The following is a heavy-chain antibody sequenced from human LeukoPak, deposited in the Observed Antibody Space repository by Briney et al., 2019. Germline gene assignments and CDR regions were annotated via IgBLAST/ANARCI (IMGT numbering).Heavy chain of an antibody. CDR2: IHIFGNT. Sequence: SETLSLTCSVSGGSMDDSQWSSIRQTAGGGLEWIGRIHIFGNTEYNDSLKSRVTMSIDTSKNQFSLKLPSVTAADTAIYYCARGGHGDFDRWGQGILATVSS. J-gene: IGHJ4*02. CDR1: GGSMDDSQ. D-gene: IGHD3-16*01. V-gene: IGHV4-4*07. CDR3: ARGGHGDFDR.